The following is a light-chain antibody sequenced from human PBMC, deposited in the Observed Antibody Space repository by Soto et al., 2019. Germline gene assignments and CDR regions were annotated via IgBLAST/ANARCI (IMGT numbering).Light chain of an antibody. CDR2: GAS. J-gene: IGKJ1*01. CDR1: QSVSSTH. Sequence: EIVLTQPPGTLSLSPGDRATLFCRASQSVSSTHLAWYHQKPGQAPRLLIYGASTRASGIPDRFSGSGSGTDFTLTISRLETEDFAVYYCHQYGSSPQTFGQGTKVDIK. V-gene: IGKV3-20*01. CDR3: HQYGSSPQT.